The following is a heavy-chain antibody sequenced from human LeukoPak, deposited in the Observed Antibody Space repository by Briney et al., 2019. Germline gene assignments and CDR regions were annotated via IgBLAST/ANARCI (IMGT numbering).Heavy chain of an antibody. CDR1: GFTFTNYG. Sequence: GSLRLSCAASGFTFTNYGMSWIRQPPGKGLEWIGYIYYSGSTNYNPSLKSRVTISVDTSKNQFSLKLSSVTAADTAVYYCAREGSGFWSPANGMDVWGQGTTVTVSS. CDR3: AREGSGFWSPANGMDV. D-gene: IGHD3-3*01. V-gene: IGHV4-59*01. J-gene: IGHJ6*02. CDR2: IYYSGST.